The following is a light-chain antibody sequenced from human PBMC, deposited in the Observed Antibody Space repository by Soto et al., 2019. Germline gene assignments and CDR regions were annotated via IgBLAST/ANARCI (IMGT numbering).Light chain of an antibody. Sequence: DIQMTQSPSTLSASVGDRVTITCRASQSISSWLAWYQQKPGTAPNLLIYKASTFQSGVPSRFSGSGSGTEFTLTISSLQPYDSATYYCQQYNDNWTFGQGTKVEIK. CDR3: QQYNDNWT. V-gene: IGKV1-5*03. J-gene: IGKJ1*01. CDR1: QSISSW. CDR2: KAS.